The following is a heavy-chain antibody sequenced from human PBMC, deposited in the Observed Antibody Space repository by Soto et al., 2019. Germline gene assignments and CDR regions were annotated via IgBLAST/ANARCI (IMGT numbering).Heavy chain of an antibody. V-gene: IGHV3-15*02. CDR2: IKSWTDGGRV. J-gene: IGHJ4*02. CDR1: GFTFNSAW. D-gene: IGHD2-2*01. CDR3: TTWRREKSCTSVSWYGDGAC. Sequence: EVPLVESGGALVKPGESLTLSCAASGFTFNSAWMTWVRQAPGKGLEWVGRIKSWTDGGRVDTAARVKGRFTISRDDSKNTFYLQMNSPKSEDTAIYYFTTWRREKSCTSVSWYGDGACWGQGTLVTVSS.